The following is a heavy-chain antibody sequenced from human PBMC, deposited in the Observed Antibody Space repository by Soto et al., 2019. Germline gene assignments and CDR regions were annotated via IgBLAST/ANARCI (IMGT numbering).Heavy chain of an antibody. CDR1: GGSISSSY. D-gene: IGHD2-15*01. Sequence: LSLTCTVSGGSISSSYWSWIRQPPGKGLEWLAYIYDDGSANYNPSLKSRDTISLDMSKNHSTLKLTTVTAAATSVXXXARNXYCSCGKCRNTWFDPWGQGTLV. CDR2: IYDDGSA. V-gene: IGHV4-59*01. CDR3: ARNXYCSCGKCRNTWFDP. J-gene: IGHJ5*02.